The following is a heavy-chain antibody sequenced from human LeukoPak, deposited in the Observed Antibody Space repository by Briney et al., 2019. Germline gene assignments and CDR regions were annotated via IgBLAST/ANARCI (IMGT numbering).Heavy chain of an antibody. CDR2: IWYDGSNK. D-gene: IGHD2-2*01. J-gene: IGHJ3*02. CDR3: ARDHRYCSSTSCYVLPRNAFDI. V-gene: IGHV3-33*01. CDR1: GFTFSSYG. Sequence: QSGGSLRLSCAASGFTFSSYGMHWVRQAPGKGLEWVAVIWYDGSNKYYADSVKGRFTISRDNSKNTLYLQMNSLRAEDTAVYYCARDHRYCSSTSCYVLPRNAFDIWGQGTMVTVSS.